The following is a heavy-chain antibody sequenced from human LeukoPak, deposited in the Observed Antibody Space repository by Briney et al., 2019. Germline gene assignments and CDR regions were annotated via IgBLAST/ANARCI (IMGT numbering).Heavy chain of an antibody. V-gene: IGHV4-34*01. Sequence: PSETLSLTCAVYGGSFSGYYWSWIRQPPGKGLEWIGEINHSGSTNYNPSLKSRVTISVDTSKNQFSLKLSSVTAADTAVYYCARGYRLRYFDYWGQGTLVTVSS. CDR1: GGSFSGYY. J-gene: IGHJ4*02. CDR2: INHSGST. CDR3: ARGYRLRYFDY. D-gene: IGHD3-16*01.